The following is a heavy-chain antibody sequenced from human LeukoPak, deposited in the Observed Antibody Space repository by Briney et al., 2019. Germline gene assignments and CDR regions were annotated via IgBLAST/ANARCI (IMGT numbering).Heavy chain of an antibody. D-gene: IGHD2-2*01. CDR2: ISSSSSTI. Sequence: PGGSLRLSCAASGFTFSSYSMNWVRQAPGKGLEWVSYISSSSSTIYYADSVKGRFTISRDNAKNSLYLQMNSLRAEDTAVYYCARDRGQVVWGMGFDYWGQGTLVTVSS. CDR3: ARDRGQVVWGMGFDY. J-gene: IGHJ4*02. CDR1: GFTFSSYS. V-gene: IGHV3-48*04.